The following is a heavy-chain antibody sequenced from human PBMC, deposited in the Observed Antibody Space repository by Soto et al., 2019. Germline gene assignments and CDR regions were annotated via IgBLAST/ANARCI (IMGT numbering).Heavy chain of an antibody. D-gene: IGHD2-21*01. J-gene: IGHJ3*02. Sequence: EVQLVESGGGLVQPGGSLRLSCAASGFTVSSNYMSWVRQAPGKGLEWVSVIYSGGSTYYADSVKGRFTISRDNSKNTLYLQMNSLRAEDTAVYYCARDIGRTSDYAFDIWGQGTMVTVSS. V-gene: IGHV3-66*01. CDR1: GFTVSSNY. CDR3: ARDIGRTSDYAFDI. CDR2: IYSGGST.